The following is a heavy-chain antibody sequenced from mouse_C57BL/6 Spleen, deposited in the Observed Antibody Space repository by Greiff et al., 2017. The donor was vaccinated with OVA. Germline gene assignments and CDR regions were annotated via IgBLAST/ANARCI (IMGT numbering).Heavy chain of an antibody. CDR3: ARGGDYDYDGVAY. D-gene: IGHD2-4*01. CDR2: INPNSGST. J-gene: IGHJ3*01. CDR1: GYTFTSYW. Sequence: QVQLQQPGAELVKPGASVKLSCKASGYTFTSYWMHWVKQRPGQGLEWIGMINPNSGSTNYNEKFKSKATLTVDKSSSTAYMQLSSLTSEDSAVYYCARGGDYDYDGVAYWGQGTLVTVSA. V-gene: IGHV1-64*01.